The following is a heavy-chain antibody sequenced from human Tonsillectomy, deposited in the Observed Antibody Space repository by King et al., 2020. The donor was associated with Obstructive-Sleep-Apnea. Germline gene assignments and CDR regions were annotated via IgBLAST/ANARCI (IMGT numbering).Heavy chain of an antibody. CDR3: TRPITTTGDTAMVTGDY. CDR1: GFTFSGSA. D-gene: IGHD5-18*01. J-gene: IGHJ4*02. CDR2: IRNKANSYAT. Sequence: VQLVESGGGLVQPGGSLKLSCAASGFTFSGSALHWVRQASGKGLEWIGRIRNKANSYATAYAASVKGRFTISRDVSKNTAYLQMNSLKTEDTAVYYCTRPITTTGDTAMVTGDYWGPGTLVTVSS. V-gene: IGHV3-73*01.